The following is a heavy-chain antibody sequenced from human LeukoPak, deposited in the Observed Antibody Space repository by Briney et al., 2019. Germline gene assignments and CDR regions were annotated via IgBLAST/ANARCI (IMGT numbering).Heavy chain of an antibody. CDR1: GFTFDDYA. D-gene: IGHD3-10*01. CDR3: AKGGVRGVIISNWFDP. CDR2: ISWNSGSI. J-gene: IGHJ5*02. V-gene: IGHV3-9*01. Sequence: GRSLRLSCAASGFTFDDYAMHWVRHAPGKGLEWVSGISWNSGSIGYADSVKGRFTISRDNAKNSLYLQMNSLRAEDTALYYCAKGGVRGVIISNWFDPWGQGTLVTVSS.